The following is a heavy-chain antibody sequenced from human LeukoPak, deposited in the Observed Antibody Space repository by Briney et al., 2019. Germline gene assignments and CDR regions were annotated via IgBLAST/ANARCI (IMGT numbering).Heavy chain of an antibody. CDR1: GGSTSGGNYY. D-gene: IGHD3-3*01. V-gene: IGHV4-39*02. J-gene: IGHJ4*02. CDR3: ARLGAGPTYYDFWSGYSSFYFDY. Sequence: PSETLSLTCIVSGGSTSGGNYYWGWIRRPPGKGLEWIGGISSSGNTYYNPSLKSRITISIDTSKNHFSLKLSSVTAADTAVYCCARLGAGPTYYDFWSGYSSFYFDYWGQGTLATVSS. CDR2: ISSSGNT.